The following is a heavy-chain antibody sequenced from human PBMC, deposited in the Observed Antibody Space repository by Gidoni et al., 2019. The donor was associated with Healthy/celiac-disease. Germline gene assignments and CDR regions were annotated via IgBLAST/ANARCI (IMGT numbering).Heavy chain of an antibody. CDR1: GFTFSSYA. D-gene: IGHD1-26*01. Sequence: EVQLLESGGGLVQPGGSLRLSCAASGFTFSSYAMSWVRQAPGKGLEWVSAISGSGGSTYYADSVKGRFTISRDNSKNTLYLQMNSLRAEDTAVYYCAKDRSGSYYEGFSAFDIWGQGTMVTVSS. CDR2: ISGSGGST. J-gene: IGHJ3*02. CDR3: AKDRSGSYYEGFSAFDI. V-gene: IGHV3-23*01.